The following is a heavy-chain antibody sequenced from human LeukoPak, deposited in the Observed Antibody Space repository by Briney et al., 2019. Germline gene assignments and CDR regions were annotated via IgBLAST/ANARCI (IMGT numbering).Heavy chain of an antibody. CDR3: ARMLRTYSSGWYGTFDY. V-gene: IGHV3-30*01. CDR1: GFTFSSYA. CDR2: ISYDGSNK. Sequence: GGFLRLSCAASGFTFSSYAMHWVRQAPGKGLEWVAVISYDGSNKYYADSVKGRFTISRDNSKNTLYLQMNSLRAEDTAVYYCARMLRTYSSGWYGTFDYWGQGTLVTVSS. J-gene: IGHJ4*02. D-gene: IGHD6-19*01.